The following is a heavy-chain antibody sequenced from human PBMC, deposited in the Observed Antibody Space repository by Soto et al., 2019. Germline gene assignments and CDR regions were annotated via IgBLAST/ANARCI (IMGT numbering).Heavy chain of an antibody. V-gene: IGHV5-10-1*01. Sequence: GESLKISCKGSGYSFTTYWITWVRQVPGKGLEWMGRIDPSDSYANYSPSFQGHVTMSADKSIGTAYLQWSSLKASDTAMYYCGRVRVDKAEGWFDPWGQGTLVTVSS. J-gene: IGHJ5*02. D-gene: IGHD5-12*01. CDR2: IDPSDSYA. CDR3: GRVRVDKAEGWFDP. CDR1: GYSFTTYW.